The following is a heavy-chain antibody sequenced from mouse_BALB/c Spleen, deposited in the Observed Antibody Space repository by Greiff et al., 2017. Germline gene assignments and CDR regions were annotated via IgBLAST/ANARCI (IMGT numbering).Heavy chain of an antibody. J-gene: IGHJ3*01. CDR2: ISYSGST. V-gene: IGHV3-8*02. Sequence: EVKLVESGPSLVKPSQTLSLTCSVTGDSITSGYWNWIRKFPGNKLEYMGYISYSGSTYYNPSLKSRISITRDTSKNQYYLQLNSVTTEDTATYYCARCYYGSSYPFAYWGQGTLVTVSA. CDR3: ARCYYGSSYPFAY. CDR1: GDSITSGY. D-gene: IGHD1-1*01.